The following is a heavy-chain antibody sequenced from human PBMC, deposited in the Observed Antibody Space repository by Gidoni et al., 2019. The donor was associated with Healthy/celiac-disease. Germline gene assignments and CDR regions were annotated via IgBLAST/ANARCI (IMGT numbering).Heavy chain of an antibody. J-gene: IGHJ6*02. D-gene: IGHD3-10*01. Sequence: QVQLVQSGAEVKKPGSSVKVSCKASGGTFSSYAIRWVRQAPGQGLEWMGGIIPIFGTANYAQKFQGRVTITADESTSTAYMELSSLRSEDTAVYYCARTPAPYYYGSGGTYYYYGMDVWGQGTTVTVSS. CDR2: IIPIFGTA. CDR3: ARTPAPYYYGSGGTYYYYGMDV. CDR1: GGTFSSYA. V-gene: IGHV1-69*01.